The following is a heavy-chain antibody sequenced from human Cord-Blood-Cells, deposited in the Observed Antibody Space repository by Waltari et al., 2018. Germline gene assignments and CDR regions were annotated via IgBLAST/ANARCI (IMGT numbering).Heavy chain of an antibody. CDR3: ARGGRITMIVVVKKAFDY. J-gene: IGHJ4*02. Sequence: QVQLQQWGAGLLKPSETLSLTCAVYGGSFSGYYWSWIRQPPGKGLEWIGEINHSGSTDYTPSLKSRVTLSVDTSKNQFSLKLGSVTAAETAVYYCARGGRITMIVVVKKAFDYWGQGTLVTVSS. V-gene: IGHV4-34*01. D-gene: IGHD3-22*01. CDR2: INHSGST. CDR1: GGSFSGYY.